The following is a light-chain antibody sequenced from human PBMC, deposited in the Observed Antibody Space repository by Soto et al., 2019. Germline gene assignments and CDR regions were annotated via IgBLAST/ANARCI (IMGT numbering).Light chain of an antibody. J-gene: IGLJ1*01. CDR3: ASYGGNNNFV. CDR2: EVT. Sequence: QSALTQPPSASGSPGQSVTISCTGTSSDVGGYDYVSWYQQHPGKAPKLMIYEVTKRPSGVPDRFSGSKSGNTASLTVSGLQAEDDADYYGASYGGNNNFVFGSGTKVTVL. CDR1: SSDVGGYDY. V-gene: IGLV2-8*01.